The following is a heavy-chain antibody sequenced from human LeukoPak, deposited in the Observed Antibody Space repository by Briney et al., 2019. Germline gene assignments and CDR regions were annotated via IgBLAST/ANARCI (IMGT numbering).Heavy chain of an antibody. CDR1: GLTFTDFW. V-gene: IGHV3-7*01. CDR3: SGRDSSRSPRAY. Sequence: GGSLRLSCAASGLTFTDFWMNWVRLAPGRGLEWLANINPYGTEKYYVDSVKGRFAISRDNAKNEVYLDMNSLRAEDTGVYYCSGRDSSRSPRAYWGQGAPVSVSS. CDR2: INPYGTEK. D-gene: IGHD2-2*01. J-gene: IGHJ4*02.